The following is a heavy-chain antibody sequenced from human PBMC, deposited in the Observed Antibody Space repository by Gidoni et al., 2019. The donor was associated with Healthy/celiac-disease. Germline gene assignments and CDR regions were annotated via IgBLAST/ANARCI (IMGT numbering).Heavy chain of an antibody. CDR2: IWYDGSNK. CDR1: GFTFSSYG. V-gene: IGHV3-33*01. CDR3: AREIGGRGQFDP. J-gene: IGHJ5*02. Sequence: QVQLVESGGGVVQPGRSLRLSCAASGFTFSSYGMHWVRQAPGKGLEGVAVIWYDGSNKYYADSVKGRFTISRDNSKNTLYLQMNSLRAEDTAVYYCAREIGGRGQFDPWGQGTLVTVSS. D-gene: IGHD3-16*01.